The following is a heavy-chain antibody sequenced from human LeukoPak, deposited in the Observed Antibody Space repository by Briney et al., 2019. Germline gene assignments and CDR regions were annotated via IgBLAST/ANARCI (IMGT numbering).Heavy chain of an antibody. CDR1: GFTFSSYE. D-gene: IGHD6-25*01. Sequence: PGGSLRLSCAASGFTFSSYEMNWVRQAPGKGLEWVSYISSSGSTTYYADSVKGRFTISRDNAKNSLYLQMNSLRAEDTAVYYCARVPRPRGGDTPPDAFDIWGQGTRVTVSS. CDR2: ISSSGSTT. J-gene: IGHJ3*02. V-gene: IGHV3-48*03. CDR3: ARVPRPRGGDTPPDAFDI.